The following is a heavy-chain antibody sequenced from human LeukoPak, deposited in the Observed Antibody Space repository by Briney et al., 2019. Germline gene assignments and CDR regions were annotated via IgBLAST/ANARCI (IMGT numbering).Heavy chain of an antibody. D-gene: IGHD3-22*01. J-gene: IGHJ4*02. CDR3: ARELSSGYFDY. V-gene: IGHV4-34*01. Sequence: SETLSLTCAVYGGSFSGYYWSWIRQPPGKGLEWTGEINHSGSTNYNPSLKSRVTISVDTSKNQFSLKLSSVTAADTAVYYCARELSSGYFDYWGQGTLVTVSS. CDR1: GGSFSGYY. CDR2: INHSGST.